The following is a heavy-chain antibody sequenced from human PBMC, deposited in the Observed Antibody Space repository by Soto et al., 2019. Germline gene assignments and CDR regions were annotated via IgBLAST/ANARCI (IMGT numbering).Heavy chain of an antibody. V-gene: IGHV1-2*04. D-gene: IGHD3-22*01. CDR3: ARDCGSCNGDSCYYLGLDS. J-gene: IGHJ5*01. CDR1: GYTFAGYY. Sequence: ETSVKASWEDCGYTFAGYYMRWLRQSPGQGLEWMGWINPNSGDTKYAQKFQGWVSMTRDTSISTAYMELYKLTSDDTAVYYCARDCGSCNGDSCYYLGLDSLGQGTLVTVSS. CDR2: INPNSGDT.